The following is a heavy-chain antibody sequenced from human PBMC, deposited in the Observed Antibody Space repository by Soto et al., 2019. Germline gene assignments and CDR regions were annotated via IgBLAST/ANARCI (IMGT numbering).Heavy chain of an antibody. CDR2: HITGPSGIF. CDR1: ETVSLATVLL. J-gene: IGHJ5*01. Sequence: SQTSHSPVPSPETVSLATVLLGTGSGSPHREALSGWGGHITGPSGIFDYAVSVKSRITINPDTSNNQLSLHLNSVTPDDTAVYYCVRLIGNSWLDSWGQGTLVTVSS. CDR3: VRLIGNSWLDS. D-gene: IGHD2-8*01. V-gene: IGHV6-1*01.